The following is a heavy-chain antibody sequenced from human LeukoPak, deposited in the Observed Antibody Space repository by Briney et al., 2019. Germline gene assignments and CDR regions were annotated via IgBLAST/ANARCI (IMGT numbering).Heavy chain of an antibody. CDR1: GFTFSSYW. V-gene: IGHV3-7*03. J-gene: IGHJ2*01. CDR2: IKQDGSEK. Sequence: GGSLRLSCAASGFTFSSYWMSWVRQAPGKGLEWVANIKQDGSEKYYVDSVKGRFTISRDNAKNSLYLQVNSLRAEDTGVYYCARDEGAWRTNWYFDLWGRGTLVTVSS. D-gene: IGHD1-1*01. CDR3: ARDEGAWRTNWYFDL.